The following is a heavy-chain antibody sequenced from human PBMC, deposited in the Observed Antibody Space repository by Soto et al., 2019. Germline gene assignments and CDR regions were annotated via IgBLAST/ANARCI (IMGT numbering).Heavy chain of an antibody. CDR3: AKGLRGRYYYDSSGHPLDY. J-gene: IGHJ4*02. CDR1: GFTFSSYA. D-gene: IGHD3-22*01. V-gene: IGHV3-23*01. CDR2: ISGSGGST. Sequence: GGTLRLSCAASGFTFSSYAMSWVRQAPGKGLEWVSAISGSGGSTYYADSVKGRFTISRDNSKNTLYLQMNSLRAEDTAVYYCAKGLRGRYYYDSSGHPLDYWGQGTLVTVSS.